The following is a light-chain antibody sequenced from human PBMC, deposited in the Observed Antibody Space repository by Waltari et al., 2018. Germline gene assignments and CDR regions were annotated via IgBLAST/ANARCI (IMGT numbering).Light chain of an antibody. J-gene: IGKJ1*01. Sequence: EVVLTQFPGTLSLSPGERATLFCRASQSVSTFLAWYQQKACQAPRLLIYGASSRATGLPDRFSGSGSGTDFSLTISRLEPEDFAVYYCQNHERLPATFGQGTKVEIK. V-gene: IGKV3-20*01. CDR2: GAS. CDR1: QSVSTF. CDR3: QNHERLPAT.